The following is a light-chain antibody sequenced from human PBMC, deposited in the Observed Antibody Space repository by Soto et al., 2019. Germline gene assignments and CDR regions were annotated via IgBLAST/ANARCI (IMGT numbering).Light chain of an antibody. J-gene: IGKJ1*01. CDR2: GAS. CDR1: QSVSSNF. Sequence: EIVLTQSPGTLSLSPGERATLPCRASQSVSSNFLAWYQQKPGQAPRLLIYGASSRATGIPDRFSGSGSGTDFPLTISRLEPEEFAVYYCQQYGSSPRTFGQGTTVEIK. CDR3: QQYGSSPRT. V-gene: IGKV3-20*01.